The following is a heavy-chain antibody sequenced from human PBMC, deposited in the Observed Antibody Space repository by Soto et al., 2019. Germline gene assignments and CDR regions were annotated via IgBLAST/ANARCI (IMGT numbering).Heavy chain of an antibody. V-gene: IGHV3-9*01. D-gene: IGHD3-10*01. Sequence: GGSLRLSCAASGFTFDDYAMHWVRQAPGKGLEWVSDISWNSGSIGYADSVKGRFTISRDNAKNSLYLQMNSLRAEDTALYYCAKGPWFGEPTFMDVWGKGTTVTVSS. CDR1: GFTFDDYA. CDR3: AKGPWFGEPTFMDV. CDR2: ISWNSGSI. J-gene: IGHJ6*03.